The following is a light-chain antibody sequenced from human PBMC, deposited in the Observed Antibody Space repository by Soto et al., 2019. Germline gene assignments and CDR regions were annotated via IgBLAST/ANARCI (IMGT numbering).Light chain of an antibody. CDR3: SSYAGPHSV. CDR1: SSDVGDYNS. CDR2: GVS. Sequence: HSALAWPPSASGCPTQSETSSCTGASSDVGDYNSVSWDQQHPAQTPNRMIYGVSKRPSGVPDRFSGSKSGNTASLTVSWLLAEDEACYYCSSYAGPHSVFGTGTKVTVL. J-gene: IGLJ1*01. V-gene: IGLV2-8*01.